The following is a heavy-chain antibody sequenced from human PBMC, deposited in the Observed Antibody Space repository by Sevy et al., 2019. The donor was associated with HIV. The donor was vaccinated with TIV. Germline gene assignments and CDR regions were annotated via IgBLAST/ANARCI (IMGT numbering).Heavy chain of an antibody. J-gene: IGHJ5*02. Sequence: SETLSLTCAVYGGSFSGYYWNWIRQPPGKGLEWIGEINHSGITHYNPSLKSRVTISVDTSKNQFSLRLNSVTAADTAVYYCARAPPVVVVPGAPSWFDPWGQGTLVTVSS. D-gene: IGHD2-2*01. CDR1: GGSFSGYY. CDR3: ARAPPVVVVPGAPSWFDP. V-gene: IGHV4-34*01. CDR2: INHSGIT.